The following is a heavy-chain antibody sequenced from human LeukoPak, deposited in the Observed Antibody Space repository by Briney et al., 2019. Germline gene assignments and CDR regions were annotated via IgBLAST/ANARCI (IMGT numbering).Heavy chain of an antibody. Sequence: PSETLSLTCTVSGGSISSYYWSWIRQPSGKGLEWIGYIYYSGSTNYNPSLKSQVTISVDTSKNQFSLKLSSVTAADTAVYYCARGGMATPTHPAFDIWGQGTMVTVSS. J-gene: IGHJ3*02. CDR3: ARGGMATPTHPAFDI. D-gene: IGHD5-24*01. CDR2: IYYSGST. V-gene: IGHV4-59*01. CDR1: GGSISSYY.